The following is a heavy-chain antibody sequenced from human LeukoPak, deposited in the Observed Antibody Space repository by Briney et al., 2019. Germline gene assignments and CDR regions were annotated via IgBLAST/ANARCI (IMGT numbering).Heavy chain of an antibody. D-gene: IGHD2-2*01. V-gene: IGHV3-11*04. CDR1: GFTFSDYY. Sequence: GGSLRLSCAASGFTFSDYYMSWIRQAPGKGLEWVSYISSSSSTIYYADSVKGRFTISRDNAKNSLYLQMNSLRAEDTAVYYCARVGIVVVPAAMKVDPWGQGTLVTVSS. CDR2: ISSSSSTI. CDR3: ARVGIVVVPAAMKVDP. J-gene: IGHJ5*02.